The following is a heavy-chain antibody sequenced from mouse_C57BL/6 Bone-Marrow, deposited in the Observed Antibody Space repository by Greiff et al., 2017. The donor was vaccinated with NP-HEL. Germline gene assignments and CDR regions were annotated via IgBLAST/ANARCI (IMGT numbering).Heavy chain of an antibody. J-gene: IGHJ2*01. Sequence: VQLQQPGAELVRPGASVKLSCKASGYTFTSYWMAWVKQRPGQGLEWIGNIYPSDSETHYNQKFKDKATLTVDKSSSTAYMQLRSLTSEDSAVYDGARYPVWEEGCDYGGWGTTTTVTA. D-gene: IGHD4-1*01. CDR2: IYPSDSET. V-gene: IGHV1-61*01. CDR3: ARYPVWEEGCDY. CDR1: GYTFTSYW.